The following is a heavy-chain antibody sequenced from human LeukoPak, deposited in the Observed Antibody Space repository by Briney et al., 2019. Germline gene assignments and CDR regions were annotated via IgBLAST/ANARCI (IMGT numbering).Heavy chain of an antibody. CDR1: GFIFSNYW. Sequence: PGGSLRLSCAASGFIFSNYWMTWVRQAPGKGLEWVANIKQDGSEKYYVDSVKGRFTISRDNAKNSLYLQMNSLRAEDTAVYYCARGYGDYVRFWGHWGQGALVTVFS. CDR2: IKQDGSEK. D-gene: IGHD4-17*01. J-gene: IGHJ4*02. V-gene: IGHV3-7*04. CDR3: ARGYGDYVRFWGH.